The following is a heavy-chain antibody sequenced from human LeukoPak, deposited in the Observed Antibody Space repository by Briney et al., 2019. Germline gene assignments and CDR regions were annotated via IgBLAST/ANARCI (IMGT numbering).Heavy chain of an antibody. CDR1: GGSISSSYYY. Sequence: SETLSLTCTVSGGSISSSYYYWGWIRQPPGKGLELIGSIYYSGSTYYSPSLKSRVTMSVDTSKNQFSLKLSSVTAADTAVYHCARRLGIAVFDFWGRGTLVTVSS. J-gene: IGHJ4*02. V-gene: IGHV4-39*01. CDR2: IYYSGST. CDR3: ARRLGIAVFDF. D-gene: IGHD6-19*01.